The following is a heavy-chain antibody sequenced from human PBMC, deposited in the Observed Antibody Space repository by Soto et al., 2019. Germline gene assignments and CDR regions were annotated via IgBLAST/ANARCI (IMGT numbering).Heavy chain of an antibody. CDR2: IFPSGTT. V-gene: IGHV4-30-2*01. J-gene: IGHJ4*02. Sequence: SETLSLTCGVSGGSLSGATYSWNWIRQPPGKGLEWIGYIFPSGTTYYNPSLKSRVTISIDVSKNRFSLSLRSLTAADTAVYYCARSREFDYWSQGTLVTVSS. CDR1: GGSLSGATYS. CDR3: ARSREFDY.